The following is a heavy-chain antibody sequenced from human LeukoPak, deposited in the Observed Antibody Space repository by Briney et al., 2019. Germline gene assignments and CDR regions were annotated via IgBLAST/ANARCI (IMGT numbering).Heavy chain of an antibody. Sequence: ASVKVSCNASGGTFSSYAISWVRQAPGQGLEWMGRIIPILGIANYAQKFQGRVTITADKSTSTAYMELSSLRSEDTAVYYCARNDYYDSSGYPNWGQGTLVTVSS. J-gene: IGHJ4*02. V-gene: IGHV1-69*04. CDR3: ARNDYYDSSGYPN. CDR2: IIPILGIA. D-gene: IGHD3-22*01. CDR1: GGTFSSYA.